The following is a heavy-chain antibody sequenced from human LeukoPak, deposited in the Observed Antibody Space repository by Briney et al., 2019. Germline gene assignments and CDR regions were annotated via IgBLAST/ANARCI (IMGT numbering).Heavy chain of an antibody. CDR3: ARDNGSLGVAYFDY. D-gene: IGHD3-3*01. Sequence: SETLSLTCAVSGGSLRSRNWWSWVRQPPGKGLEWIGEIFPSGTTNYNPSLKSRVTVSVDTSNNQFSLKLGSVTAADTAVYYCARDNGSLGVAYFDYWGQGTLVTVSS. V-gene: IGHV4-4*02. CDR2: IFPSGTT. CDR1: GGSLRSRNW. J-gene: IGHJ4*02.